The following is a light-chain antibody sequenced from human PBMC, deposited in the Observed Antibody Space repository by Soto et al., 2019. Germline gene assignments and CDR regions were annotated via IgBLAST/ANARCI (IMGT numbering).Light chain of an antibody. CDR1: QSVSSN. CDR2: GAS. Sequence: ELVMTQSPATLSVSPGERATLSCRASQSVSSNLAWYQQKPGQAPRLLIYGASTRATGIPARFSGSGSGTEFPLTISSLQSEDFAVYYCQQYNNWPRTFGQGTKVDIK. CDR3: QQYNNWPRT. V-gene: IGKV3-15*01. J-gene: IGKJ1*01.